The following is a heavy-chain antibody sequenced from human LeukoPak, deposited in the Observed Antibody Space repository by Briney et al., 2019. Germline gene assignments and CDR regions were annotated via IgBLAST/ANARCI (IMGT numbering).Heavy chain of an antibody. V-gene: IGHV4-59*01. D-gene: IGHD3-10*01. J-gene: IGHJ5*02. CDR3: ARELWFGESEYNWFDP. CDR1: GGSISSYY. Sequence: SETLSLTCTVSGGSISSYYWSWIRQPPGKGLEWIGYIYYSGSTNYNPSLKSRVTISVDTSKNQFSLTLSSVTAADTAVYYCARELWFGESEYNWFDPWGQGTLVTVSS. CDR2: IYYSGST.